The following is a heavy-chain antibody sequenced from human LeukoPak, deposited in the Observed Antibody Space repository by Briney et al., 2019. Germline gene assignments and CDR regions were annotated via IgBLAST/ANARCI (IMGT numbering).Heavy chain of an antibody. D-gene: IGHD6-19*01. V-gene: IGHV1-18*01. CDR3: ASGTSYSSGWQY. CDR2: ISTYNGNT. CDR1: GYAFSNYG. Sequence: ASVKVSCKASGYAFSNYGISWVRQAPGQGHEWMGWISTYNGNTNYAQRLQGRVTMTTDTSTSTAYMELRSLRSDDTAVYFCASGTSYSSGWQYWGQGTLVTVSS. J-gene: IGHJ4*02.